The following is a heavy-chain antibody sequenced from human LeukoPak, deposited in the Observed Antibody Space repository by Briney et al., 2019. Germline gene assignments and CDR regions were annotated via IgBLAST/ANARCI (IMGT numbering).Heavy chain of an antibody. CDR3: AKDRPDCSSTSCYRTFDY. J-gene: IGHJ4*02. V-gene: IGHV3-30*02. CDR2: IRYDGSNK. D-gene: IGHD2-2*02. CDR1: GFTFSSYG. Sequence: GGSLRFSWAASGFTFSSYGMHWVRQAPGKGLEWVAFIRYDGSNKYYADSVEGRFTISRDNSKTTLYLQMNSLRAEDTAVYYCAKDRPDCSSTSCYRTFDYWGQGTLVTVSS.